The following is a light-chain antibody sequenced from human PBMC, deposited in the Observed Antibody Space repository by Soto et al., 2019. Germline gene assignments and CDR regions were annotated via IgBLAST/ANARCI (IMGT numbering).Light chain of an antibody. J-gene: IGKJ1*01. Sequence: EIVLTQSPATLSLSPGERATLSCGASQSVSSSYFAWYQRKPGLAPRLLIYDASSRATGIPDRFSGSGSGTDFTLTISRLEPEDFAMYYCQQYGSSPWTFGQGTKVEIK. CDR3: QQYGSSPWT. CDR2: DAS. V-gene: IGKV3D-20*01. CDR1: QSVSSSY.